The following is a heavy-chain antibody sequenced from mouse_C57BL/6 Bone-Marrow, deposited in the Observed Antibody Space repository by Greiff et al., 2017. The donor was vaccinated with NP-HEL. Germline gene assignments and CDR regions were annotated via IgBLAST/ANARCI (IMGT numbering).Heavy chain of an antibody. CDR2: IDPENGDT. CDR3: TSYDDEGY. D-gene: IGHD2-4*01. J-gene: IGHJ2*01. V-gene: IGHV14-4*01. Sequence: EVQLQQSGAELVRPGDSVKLSCTASGFNIKDDYMHWVKQRPEQGLEWIGWIDPENGDTEDDSKFQGKATITADTSSNTAYLQLSSLTSEDTAVYYCTSYDDEGYWGQGTTLTVSS. CDR1: GFNIKDDY.